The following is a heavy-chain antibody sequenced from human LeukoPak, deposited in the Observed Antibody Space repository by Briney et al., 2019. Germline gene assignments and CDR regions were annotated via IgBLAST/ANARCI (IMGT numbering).Heavy chain of an antibody. D-gene: IGHD5-12*01. CDR1: GFTLSIYW. CDR2: IDSDGRTT. V-gene: IGHV3-74*01. Sequence: GGSLRLSCAASGFTLSIYWMYWVRQAPGKGLVWASRIDSDGRTTDYADSLRGRFIISRDNSKNTLYLQMNSLKADDTAIYYCVVASDALDLWGQGTTVTLSS. CDR3: VVASDALDL. J-gene: IGHJ3*01.